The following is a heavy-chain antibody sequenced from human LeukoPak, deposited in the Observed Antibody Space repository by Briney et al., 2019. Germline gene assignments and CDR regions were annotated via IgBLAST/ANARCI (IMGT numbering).Heavy chain of an antibody. D-gene: IGHD4-17*01. CDR2: ISGSGGST. CDR3: AKNGDPSY. V-gene: IGHV3-23*01. Sequence: PGGSLRLSCAATGFTFSNYAVSWVRQAPGKGLEWVSAISGSGGSTYYADSVKGRFTISRDNSKNTLYLHMNSLRAEDTAVYYCAKNGDPSYWGQGTLVTVSS. CDR1: GFTFSNYA. J-gene: IGHJ4*02.